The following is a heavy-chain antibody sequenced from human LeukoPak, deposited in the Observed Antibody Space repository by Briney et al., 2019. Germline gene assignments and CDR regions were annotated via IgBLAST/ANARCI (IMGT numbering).Heavy chain of an antibody. CDR2: SSTSGSTI. Sequence: GGSLRLSCAASGFIISDYYMSWIRQAPGKGLEWLSYSSTSGSTISYADSVKGRFTISRDNAKNSLYLQMNSLRAEDTAVYYCARESYYYGSGAYDPWGQGALVTVSS. D-gene: IGHD3-10*01. CDR1: GFIISDYY. CDR3: ARESYYYGSGAYDP. J-gene: IGHJ5*02. V-gene: IGHV3-11*01.